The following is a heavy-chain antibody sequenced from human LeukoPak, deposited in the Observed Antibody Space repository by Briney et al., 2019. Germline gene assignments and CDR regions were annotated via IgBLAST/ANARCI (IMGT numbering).Heavy chain of an antibody. Sequence: GGSLRLSCAASGFTFSSYSMNWVRQAPGKGLEWVSYISSRSSTIYYADSVKGRFTISRDNAKNSLYLQMNSLRAEDTAVYYCAKDPGGGTTPGFDYWGQGTLVTVSS. CDR2: ISSRSSTI. V-gene: IGHV3-48*01. J-gene: IGHJ4*02. CDR1: GFTFSSYS. CDR3: AKDPGGGTTPGFDY. D-gene: IGHD1-7*01.